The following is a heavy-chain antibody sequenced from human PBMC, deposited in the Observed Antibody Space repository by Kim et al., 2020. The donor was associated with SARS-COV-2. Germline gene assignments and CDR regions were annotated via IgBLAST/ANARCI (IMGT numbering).Heavy chain of an antibody. CDR1: GFTFTGYA. V-gene: IGHV3-23*01. D-gene: IGHD3-3*01. CDR2: IDGSVGTT. CDR3: LKGGWGWFWNH. J-gene: IGHJ4*02. Sequence: GGSLRLSCTTSGFTFTGYAMSWVRQAPGKGLEWVSSIDGSVGTTYYVDSVKGRFTISRDNSKNSLYLQMTSLRADDPAVYYCLKGGWGWFWNHGGQGT.